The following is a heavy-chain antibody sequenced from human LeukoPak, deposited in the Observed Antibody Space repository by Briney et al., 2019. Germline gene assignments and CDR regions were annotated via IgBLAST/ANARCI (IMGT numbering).Heavy chain of an antibody. CDR1: GFTFSSYG. V-gene: IGHV3-33*01. Sequence: SGGSLRLSCAASGFTFSSYGMHWVRQAPGKGLEWVAVIWYDGSNKYYADSVKGRFTTSRDNSNNTLYLQMNSLRAEDTAVYYCARDEPPAYYYGSGSLFDYWGQGTLVTVSS. CDR2: IWYDGSNK. J-gene: IGHJ4*02. CDR3: ARDEPPAYYYGSGSLFDY. D-gene: IGHD3-10*01.